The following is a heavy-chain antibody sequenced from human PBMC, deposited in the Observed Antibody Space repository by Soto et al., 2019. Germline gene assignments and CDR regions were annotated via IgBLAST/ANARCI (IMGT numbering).Heavy chain of an antibody. CDR2: LIPIFGTL. CDR3: ARDIPGGYCSGGSCYYYYGMDV. D-gene: IGHD2-15*01. J-gene: IGHJ6*02. V-gene: IGHV1-69*01. CDR1: GGTFSDYA. Sequence: QVHLVQSGAEVKKPGSSVKVSCKASGGTFSDYAISWVRQAPGQGLEWMGGLIPIFGTLKYAQKFQGRVTITADESTSRAYMELSSLRSEDTAVYYCARDIPGGYCSGGSCYYYYGMDVWGQGTTVTVSS.